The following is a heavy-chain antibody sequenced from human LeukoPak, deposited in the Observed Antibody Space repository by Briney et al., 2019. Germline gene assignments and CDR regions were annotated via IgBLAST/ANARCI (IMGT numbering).Heavy chain of an antibody. D-gene: IGHD3-10*01. CDR3: ARRHASGNNVFDI. CDR2: ISGSGGST. V-gene: IGHV3-23*01. Sequence: PGGSLRLSCAASGFTFSSYAMSWVRQAPGKGLEWVSAISGSGGSTYYADSVKGRFTISRDNSKNTLYVEMNGLRAEDMAVYYCARRHASGNNVFDIWGQGTMVTVSS. J-gene: IGHJ3*02. CDR1: GFTFSSYA.